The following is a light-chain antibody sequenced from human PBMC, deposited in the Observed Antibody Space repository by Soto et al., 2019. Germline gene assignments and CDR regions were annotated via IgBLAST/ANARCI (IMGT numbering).Light chain of an antibody. J-gene: IGKJ4*01. Sequence: AIQLTQSPSSLSASVGDSVTITCRASEGINTGVAWYQQKPGKSPKLLIYETSNLASGVSFRFSGSGFGTQFSLTIGGLQPEDFATYHCQQFSAYPLTFGGGTKVEIK. CDR3: QQFSAYPLT. CDR1: EGINTG. CDR2: ETS. V-gene: IGKV1-13*02.